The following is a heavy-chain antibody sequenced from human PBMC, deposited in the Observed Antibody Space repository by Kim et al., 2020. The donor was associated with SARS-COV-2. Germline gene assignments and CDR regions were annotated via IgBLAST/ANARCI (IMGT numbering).Heavy chain of an antibody. CDR2: ISYDGSNK. Sequence: GGSLRLSCAASGFTFSSYAMHWVRQAPGKGLEWVAVISYDGSNKYYADSVKGRFTISRDNSKNTLYLQMNSLRAEDTAVYYCARGHIVVVTAMDYWGQGT. CDR1: GFTFSSYA. D-gene: IGHD2-21*02. J-gene: IGHJ4*02. CDR3: ARGHIVVVTAMDY. V-gene: IGHV3-30*04.